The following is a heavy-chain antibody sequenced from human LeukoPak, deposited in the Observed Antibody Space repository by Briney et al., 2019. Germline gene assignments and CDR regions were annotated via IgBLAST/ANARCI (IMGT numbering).Heavy chain of an antibody. V-gene: IGHV4-30-4*08. CDR2: IYYSGST. Sequence: PSETLSLTCTVSGGSISSGGYYWSWIRQPPGKGLEWIGYIYYSGSTYYNPSLKSRVTISVDTSKNQFSLKLSSVTAADTAVYYCARDRGYSGYETKFDPWGQGTLVTVSS. J-gene: IGHJ5*02. CDR3: ARDRGYSGYETKFDP. CDR1: GGSISSGGYY. D-gene: IGHD5-12*01.